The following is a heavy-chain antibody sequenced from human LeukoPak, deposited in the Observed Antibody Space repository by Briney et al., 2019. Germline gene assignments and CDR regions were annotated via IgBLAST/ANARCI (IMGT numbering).Heavy chain of an antibody. J-gene: IGHJ4*02. CDR1: GYTFTSCD. CDR2: MNPNSGNT. V-gene: IGHV1-8*01. D-gene: IGHD6-19*01. Sequence: ASVKVSCKASGYTFTSCDINWVRQATGQGLEWMGWMNPNSGNTGYGQSLQGSITMTRDISIGTAYIELSNLTSEDTAIYYCTRGSSGRRDNWGQGTLVTVSA. CDR3: TRGSSGRRDN.